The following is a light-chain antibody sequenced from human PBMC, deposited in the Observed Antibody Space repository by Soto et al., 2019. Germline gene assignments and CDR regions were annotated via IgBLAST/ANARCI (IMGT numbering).Light chain of an antibody. CDR3: QQYHIYSGT. CDR2: KAS. V-gene: IGKV1-5*03. CDR1: QTIDSW. J-gene: IGKJ1*01. Sequence: DIQMTQSPSTLSASVGDRVTITCRASQTIDSWLAWYQQRPGTPPNLLIYKASTLASGVPSRFSGSGSRTEFTLTINSLQPDDFATYYCQQYHIYSGTFGQGTKVDIK.